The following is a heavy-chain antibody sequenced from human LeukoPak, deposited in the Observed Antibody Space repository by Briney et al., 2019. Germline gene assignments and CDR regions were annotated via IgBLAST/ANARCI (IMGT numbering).Heavy chain of an antibody. CDR2: IISSSSTI. CDR1: GFTFSSHS. CDR3: ARGAYYYED. J-gene: IGHJ4*02. Sequence: GGSLKLSCAASGFTFSSHSMNWVRQAPGKGLEWVSYIISSSSTIYYADSVKGRFTISRDNAKNSLYLQMNSLRAEDTAVYYCARGAYYYEDWGQGTLVTVSS. V-gene: IGHV3-48*01. D-gene: IGHD3-22*01.